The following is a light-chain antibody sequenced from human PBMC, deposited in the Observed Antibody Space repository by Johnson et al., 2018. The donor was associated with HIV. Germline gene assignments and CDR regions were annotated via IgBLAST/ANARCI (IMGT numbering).Light chain of an antibody. Sequence: QSVLTQPPSVSAAPGQKVTISCSGSSSNIGNNYVSWYQQFPVTAPKLLIYDNNKRPSGIPDRFSGSKSGTSATLGIAGLQTGDEADYYCGTWDNSLSTGAVFGTGTKVTVL. CDR3: GTWDNSLSTGAV. V-gene: IGLV1-51*01. CDR2: DNN. CDR1: SSNIGNNY. J-gene: IGLJ1*01.